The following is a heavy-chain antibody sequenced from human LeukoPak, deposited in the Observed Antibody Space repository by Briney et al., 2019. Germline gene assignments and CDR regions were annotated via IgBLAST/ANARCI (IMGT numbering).Heavy chain of an antibody. CDR2: IYHSGST. CDR1: GGSISSGGYS. Sequence: NPSETLSLTCAVSGGSISSGGYSWSWIRQPPGKGLEWIGYIYHSGSTYYNPSLKSRVTISVDRSKNQFSLKLSSVTAADTAVYYCARVNEADWWFDPWGQGTLVTVSS. V-gene: IGHV4-30-2*01. CDR3: ARVNEADWWFDP. J-gene: IGHJ5*02. D-gene: IGHD2-21*01.